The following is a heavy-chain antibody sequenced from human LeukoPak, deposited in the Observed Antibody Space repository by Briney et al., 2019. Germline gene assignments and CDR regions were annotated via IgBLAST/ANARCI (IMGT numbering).Heavy chain of an antibody. J-gene: IGHJ4*02. Sequence: SETLSLTCTVAGGSISSSSYYWGWIRQPPGKGLEWIGSIYYSGSTYYNPSLKSRVTISVDTSKNQFSLKLSSVTAADTAVYYCARHRHGAWFGELWYDYWGQGTLVTVSS. CDR3: ARHRHGAWFGELWYDY. CDR2: IYYSGST. D-gene: IGHD3-10*01. V-gene: IGHV4-39*01. CDR1: GGSISSSSYY.